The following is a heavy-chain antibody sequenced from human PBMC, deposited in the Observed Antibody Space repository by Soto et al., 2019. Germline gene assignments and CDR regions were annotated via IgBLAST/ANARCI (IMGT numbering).Heavy chain of an antibody. D-gene: IGHD1-26*01. CDR2: INWDGGST. V-gene: IGHV3-43D*04. CDR3: AKDRGADNYYCSSGMDV. CDR1: GFTFDYYA. J-gene: IGHJ6*02. Sequence: GGSLTLSCAASGFTFDYYAMRWVRQAPGKGLEWVSLINWDGGSTYYADSVKGRFTISRDNNNNSLYLQMNRLSAEDTALYYCAKDRGADNYYCSSGMDVWGQGTTVTVSS.